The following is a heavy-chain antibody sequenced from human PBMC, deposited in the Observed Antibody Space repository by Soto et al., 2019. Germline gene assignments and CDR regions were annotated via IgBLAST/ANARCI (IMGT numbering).Heavy chain of an antibody. J-gene: IGHJ5*01. Sequence: PGGSLRLSCAASGFTFSRYGMNWLRQAPGKGLEWVASISSSTSYVYYADSVKGRFSTSRDNAKNILYLEMYGLRTEDTAVYYCARDPSEGRVGNWFESWGQGTLV. CDR2: ISSSTSYV. CDR1: GFTFSRYG. V-gene: IGHV3-21*06. CDR3: ARDPSEGRVGNWFES. D-gene: IGHD2-2*01.